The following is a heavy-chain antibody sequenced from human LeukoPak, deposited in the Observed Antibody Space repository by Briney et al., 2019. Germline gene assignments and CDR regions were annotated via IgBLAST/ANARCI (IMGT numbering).Heavy chain of an antibody. J-gene: IGHJ6*02. Sequence: ASVKVSCKASGYTFTSYGISWVRQAPGQGLEWMGWISAYNGNTNYAQKLQGRVTMTTDTSTSTAYMELRSLRSDDTAVYYCVRDPLRLLWFGEPYYRERYYYYGMDVWGQGTTVTVSS. V-gene: IGHV1-18*01. CDR3: VRDPLRLLWFGEPYYRERYYYYGMDV. CDR2: ISAYNGNT. D-gene: IGHD3-10*01. CDR1: GYTFTSYG.